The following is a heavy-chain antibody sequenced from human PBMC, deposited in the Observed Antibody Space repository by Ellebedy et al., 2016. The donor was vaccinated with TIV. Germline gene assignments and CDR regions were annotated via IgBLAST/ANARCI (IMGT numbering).Heavy chain of an antibody. D-gene: IGHD3-22*01. Sequence: MPSETLSLSCAVYGGSFSGYYWSWIRQPPGKGLEWIGEINHSGSTNYNPSLKSRVTISVDTSKNQFSLKLSSVTAADTAVYYCARGDYYDSSGYYPAGPDHWGQGTLVTVSS. V-gene: IGHV4-34*01. J-gene: IGHJ4*02. CDR1: GGSFSGYY. CDR2: INHSGST. CDR3: ARGDYYDSSGYYPAGPDH.